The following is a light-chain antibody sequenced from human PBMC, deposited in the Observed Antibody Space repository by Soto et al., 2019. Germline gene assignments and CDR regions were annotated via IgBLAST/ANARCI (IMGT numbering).Light chain of an antibody. CDR1: QDISNY. J-gene: IGKJ4*01. CDR2: DAS. Sequence: DIQMTQSPSSLSASVGDRVTITCQASQDISNYLNWYQQKPGKAPKLLIYDASNFETGVPSRFSGSGSATDFTCTISSLQPEDIATFYCQQYDNLPPALTFGGGTKVELK. V-gene: IGKV1-33*01. CDR3: QQYDNLPPALT.